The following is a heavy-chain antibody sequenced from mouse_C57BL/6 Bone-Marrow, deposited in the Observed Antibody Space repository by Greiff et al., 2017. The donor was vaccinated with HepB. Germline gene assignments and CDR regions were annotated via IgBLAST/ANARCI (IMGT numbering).Heavy chain of an antibody. V-gene: IGHV5-17*01. CDR2: ISSGSSTI. CDR1: GFTFSDYG. CDR3: ARYYYPYY. J-gene: IGHJ2*01. Sequence: EVKLMESGGGLVKPGGSLKLSCAASGFTFSDYGMHWVRQAPEKGLEWVAYISSGSSTIYYADTVKGRFTISRENAKNTLFLQMTSLRSEDTAMYYCARYYYPYYWGQGTTLTVSS. D-gene: IGHD1-1*01.